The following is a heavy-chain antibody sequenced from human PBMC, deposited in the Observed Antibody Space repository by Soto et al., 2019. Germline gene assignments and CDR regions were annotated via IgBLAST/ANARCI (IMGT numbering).Heavy chain of an antibody. CDR2: IWYDGSNK. Sequence: GGSLRLSCAASGFTFSSYGMHWVRQAPGKGLEWVAVIWYDGSNKYYADSVKGRFTISRDNSKNTLYLQMNSLRAEDTAVYYCARDPVRIRYSSSPEHRLDYWGQGTLGTVSS. CDR3: ARDPVRIRYSSSPEHRLDY. D-gene: IGHD6-6*01. CDR1: GFTFSSYG. J-gene: IGHJ4*02. V-gene: IGHV3-33*01.